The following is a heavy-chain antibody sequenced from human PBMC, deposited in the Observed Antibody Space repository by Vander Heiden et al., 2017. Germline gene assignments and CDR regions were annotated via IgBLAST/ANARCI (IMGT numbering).Heavy chain of an antibody. J-gene: IGHJ4*02. Sequence: EVQLVESGGGLVQPGRSLRLSCAASGFTFDAYAMHWVRQAPGKGLEWVSGISWNSGSIGYADSVKGRFTISRDNAKNSLYLQMNSLRAEDTALYYCAKDFQRQWLVPAYWGQGTLVTVSS. V-gene: IGHV3-9*01. CDR3: AKDFQRQWLVPAY. CDR2: ISWNSGSI. CDR1: GFTFDAYA. D-gene: IGHD6-19*01.